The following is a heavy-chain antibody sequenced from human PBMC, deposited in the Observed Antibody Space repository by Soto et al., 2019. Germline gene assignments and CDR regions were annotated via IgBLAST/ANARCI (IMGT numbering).Heavy chain of an antibody. CDR2: VGRFVNS. CDR3: AKEGRLASPAGDYFDS. CDR1: GYPFPQYD. Sequence: WGPLRLSCSASGYPFPQYDKYWVRKAPGKGLEWVAAVGRFVNSYYRDPVRGRYTSPRDDSRNLDYLQMSRLRLDDTAVYCCAKEGRLASPAGDYFDSWGPRTLVTVSS. D-gene: IGHD2-21*01. V-gene: IGHV3-23*01. J-gene: IGHJ4*02.